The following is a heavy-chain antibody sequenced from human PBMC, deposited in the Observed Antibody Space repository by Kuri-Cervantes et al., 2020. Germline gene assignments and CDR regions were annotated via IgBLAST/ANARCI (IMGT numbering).Heavy chain of an antibody. J-gene: IGHJ3*02. V-gene: IGHV3-23*01. D-gene: IGHD3-10*01. CDR2: ISGSGGST. CDR1: GFTFSSYA. CDR3: ARQAIVMVRGVGAFDI. Sequence: GGSLRLSCAASGFTFSSYAMSWVRQAPGKGLEWVSAISGSGGSTYYADSVKGRFTISRDNSKNTLYLQMNSLRAEDTAVYYCARQAIVMVRGVGAFDIWGQGTMVTVSS.